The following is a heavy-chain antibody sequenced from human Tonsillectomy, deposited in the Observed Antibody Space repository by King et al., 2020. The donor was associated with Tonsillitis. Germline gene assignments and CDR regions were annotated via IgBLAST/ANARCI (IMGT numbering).Heavy chain of an antibody. Sequence: VQLVESGGGLVQPGGSLKLSCAASEFTFSSSWMTWCRQAPGKGLQCVATIKPDGSEKYYADSVKGRFTVSRDNAKNSLDLQMNSLRSEDTALYYCARDEAYSSFDYWGQGTLVTVSS. V-gene: IGHV3-7*04. CDR3: ARDEAYSSFDY. D-gene: IGHD6-19*01. CDR2: IKPDGSEK. J-gene: IGHJ4*02. CDR1: EFTFSSSW.